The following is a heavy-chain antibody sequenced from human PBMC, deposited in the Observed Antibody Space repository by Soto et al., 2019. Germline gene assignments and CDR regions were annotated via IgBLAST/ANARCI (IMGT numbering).Heavy chain of an antibody. J-gene: IGHJ5*02. CDR2: IYPGDSDT. CDR3: AGGYCTTTNCDPWFDP. Sequence: GESLKISCTGSGYAFTSYWIAWVRQMPGKGLEWMGIIYPGDSDTRYSPSFQGQVTISADKSITTAYLQWSSLKASDTAMYYCAGGYCTTTNCDPWFDPWGQGTLVTVSS. D-gene: IGHD2-2*01. CDR1: GYAFTSYW. V-gene: IGHV5-51*01.